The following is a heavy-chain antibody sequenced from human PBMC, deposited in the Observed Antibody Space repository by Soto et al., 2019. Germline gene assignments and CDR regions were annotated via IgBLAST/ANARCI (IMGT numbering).Heavy chain of an antibody. J-gene: IGHJ4*02. D-gene: IGHD3-22*01. CDR3: AAGHDYYDSSGSFDY. CDR1: GFTFTSSA. Sequence: QMQLVQSGPEVKKPGTSVKDSCKASGFTFTSSAVQWVRQARGQRLEWIGWIVVGSGNTNYAQKFQERVTITRDMSTSTAYMELSSVRSEDTAVYYCAAGHDYYDSSGSFDYWGQGTLVTVSS. V-gene: IGHV1-58*01. CDR2: IVVGSGNT.